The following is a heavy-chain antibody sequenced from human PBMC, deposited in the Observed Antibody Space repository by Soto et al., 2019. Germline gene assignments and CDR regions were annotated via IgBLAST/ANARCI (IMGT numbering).Heavy chain of an antibody. CDR1: GFTFSSYD. CDR3: ARASRSSRSYYYYYGMDV. J-gene: IGHJ6*02. Sequence: GGSLRLSCAASGFTFSSYDMHWVRQATGKGLEWVSAIGTAGDPYYPGSVKGRFTISRENAKNSLYLQMNSLRAGDTAVYYCARASRSSRSYYYYYGMDVWGQGTTVTVSS. CDR2: IGTAGDP. V-gene: IGHV3-13*05. D-gene: IGHD6-13*01.